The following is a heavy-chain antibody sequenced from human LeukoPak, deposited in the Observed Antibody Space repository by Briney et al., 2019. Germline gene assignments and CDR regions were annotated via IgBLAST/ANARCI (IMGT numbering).Heavy chain of an antibody. CDR2: IYYSGST. Sequence: SETLSLTCTVSGGSISSYYWSWIRQPPGKGLEWIGYIYYSGSTNYNPSLKSRVTISVDTSKNQFSLKLSSVTAADTAVYYCAREHDSSVRQGAFDIWGQGTMVTVSS. D-gene: IGHD3-22*01. J-gene: IGHJ3*02. CDR3: AREHDSSVRQGAFDI. CDR1: GGSISSYY. V-gene: IGHV4-59*01.